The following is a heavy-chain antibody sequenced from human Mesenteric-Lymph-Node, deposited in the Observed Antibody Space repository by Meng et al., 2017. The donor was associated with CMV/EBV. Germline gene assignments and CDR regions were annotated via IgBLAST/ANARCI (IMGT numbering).Heavy chain of an antibody. Sequence: HWGEGLLKPPETLSVTCASHGGSFSGYYWNWIRQSPEKGLEWIGEINHSGSTTYNPSFTSRIIISVDTSTNQISLNMSSVTAADTAVYYCARGSSYDILTGYFDYWGQGALVTVSS. CDR2: INHSGST. D-gene: IGHD3-9*01. J-gene: IGHJ4*02. CDR1: GGSFSGYY. CDR3: ARGSSYDILTGYFDY. V-gene: IGHV4-34*01.